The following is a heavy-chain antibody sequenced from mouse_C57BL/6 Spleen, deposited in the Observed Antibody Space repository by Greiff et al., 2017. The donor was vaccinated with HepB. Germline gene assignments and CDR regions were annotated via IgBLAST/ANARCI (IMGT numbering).Heavy chain of an antibody. CDR3: ARNRGDYAMDY. CDR2: IHPNSGST. Sequence: QVQLKQSGAELVKPGASVKLSCKASGYTFTSYWMHWVKQRPGQGLEWIGMIHPNSGSTNYNEKFKSKATLTVDKSSSTAYMQLSSLTSEDSAVYYCARNRGDYAMDYWGQGTSVTVSS. CDR1: GYTFTSYW. J-gene: IGHJ4*01. V-gene: IGHV1-64*01.